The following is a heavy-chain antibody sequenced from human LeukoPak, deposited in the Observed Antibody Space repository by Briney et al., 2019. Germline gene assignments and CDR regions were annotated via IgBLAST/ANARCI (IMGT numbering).Heavy chain of an antibody. CDR1: GFTFSFYG. Sequence: PGGSLRLSCAAAGFTFSFYGMHWVRQAPGKGLEWVSGISWSSGIIGYADSVKGRFTISRDNAKNSLDLQMESLRAEDTAVYYCAKDTGSPADAITMEDNAFDIWGQGTMVTVSS. V-gene: IGHV3-9*01. J-gene: IGHJ3*02. CDR3: AKDTGSPADAITMEDNAFDI. CDR2: ISWSSGII. D-gene: IGHD3-3*01.